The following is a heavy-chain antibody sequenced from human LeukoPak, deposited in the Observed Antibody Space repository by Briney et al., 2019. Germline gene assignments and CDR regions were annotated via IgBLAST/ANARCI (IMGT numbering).Heavy chain of an antibody. CDR1: GGSISSSSYY. CDR2: IYTSRST. V-gene: IGHV4-39*07. Sequence: SETLSLTCTVSGGSISSSSYYWGWIRQPPGKGLEWIGNIYTSRSTYYSPSLKSRVIISLDTSKNQFSLTLTSVTAADTAVYFCAKGNPFYDSWGQGTLVTVSS. D-gene: IGHD5/OR15-5a*01. CDR3: AKGNPFYDS. J-gene: IGHJ5*02.